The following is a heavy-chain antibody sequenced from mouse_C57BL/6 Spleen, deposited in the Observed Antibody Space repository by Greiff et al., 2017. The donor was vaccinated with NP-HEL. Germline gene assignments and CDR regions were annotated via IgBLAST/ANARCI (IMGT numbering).Heavy chain of an antibody. Sequence: VQLQQSGAELVRPGTSVKVSCKASGYAFTNYLIEWVKQRPGQGLEWIGVINPGSGGTNYNEKFKGKATLTADKSSSTAYMQLSSLTSEDSAVYFCARGIYYDLSWFAYWGQGTLVTVSA. CDR2: INPGSGGT. J-gene: IGHJ3*01. CDR1: GYAFTNYL. D-gene: IGHD2-4*01. V-gene: IGHV1-54*01. CDR3: ARGIYYDLSWFAY.